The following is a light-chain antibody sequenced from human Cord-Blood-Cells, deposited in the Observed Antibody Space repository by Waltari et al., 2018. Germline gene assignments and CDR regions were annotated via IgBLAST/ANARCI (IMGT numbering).Light chain of an antibody. CDR3: QQYNNWRT. CDR2: GAS. V-gene: IGKV3-15*01. J-gene: IGKJ4*01. CDR1: QSVSSN. Sequence: EIVMTQSTATLSVSPGERATLSCRASQSVSSNLAWYQQKPGQAPRLLIYGASTRATGIPARFSGSGSGTEFTLTISSLQSEDFAVYYCQQYNNWRTFGGGTKVEIK.